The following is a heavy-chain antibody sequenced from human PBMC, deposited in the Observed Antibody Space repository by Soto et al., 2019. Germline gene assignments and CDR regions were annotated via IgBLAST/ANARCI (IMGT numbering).Heavy chain of an antibody. Sequence: TLSLTCAVSGVSISSGNWWTWVRQAPQRGLEYIGEIFHDGTANYYPSFERRVAISVDTSKNQFSLKLTSVTAADTAIYFYARLVYDTRLNYMYFDFWGQGALVTVSS. CDR3: ARLVYDTRLNYMYFDF. CDR2: IFHDGTA. D-gene: IGHD2-8*01. J-gene: IGHJ4*02. V-gene: IGHV4-4*01. CDR1: GVSISSGNW.